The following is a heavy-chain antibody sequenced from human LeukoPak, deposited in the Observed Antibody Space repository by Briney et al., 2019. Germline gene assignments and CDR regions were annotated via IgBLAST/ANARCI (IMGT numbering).Heavy chain of an antibody. CDR3: ARDGVGAGEFDY. CDR2: IKQDGSEK. Sequence: GGSLRLSCAASGFTFSSYAMHWVRQAPGKGLEWVANIKQDGSEKYYVDSVKGRFTISRDNAKNSLYLQMNSLRAEDTAVYYCARDGVGAGEFDYWGQGTLVTVSS. V-gene: IGHV3-7*01. J-gene: IGHJ4*02. D-gene: IGHD1-26*01. CDR1: GFTFSSYA.